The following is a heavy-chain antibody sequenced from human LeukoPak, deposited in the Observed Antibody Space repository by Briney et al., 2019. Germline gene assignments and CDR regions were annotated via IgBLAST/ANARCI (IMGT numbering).Heavy chain of an antibody. CDR1: GGTFSSYA. J-gene: IGHJ4*02. Sequence: SVKVSCKASGGTFSSYAISWVRQAPGQGLEWMGGIILIFGTANYAQKFQGRVTITTDESTSTAYMELSSLRSEDTAVYYCAREYYYDSSGYTSYYFDYWGQGTLVTVSS. D-gene: IGHD3-22*01. CDR3: AREYYYDSSGYTSYYFDY. V-gene: IGHV1-69*05. CDR2: IILIFGTA.